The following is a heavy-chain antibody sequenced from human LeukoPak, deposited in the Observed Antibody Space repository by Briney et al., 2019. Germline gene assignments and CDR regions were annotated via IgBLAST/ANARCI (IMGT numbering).Heavy chain of an antibody. CDR1: GFSFTSYW. V-gene: IGHV5-51*01. Sequence: GESLKISCKGSGFSFTSYWIGWVRQMPGKAPEWRGMIYPGDSDTRYSPSFRGQVTISADKSISTTYLQWRSLKDSDTAIYYCARGDLVERRTAYMDVWGKGTTVTVFS. D-gene: IGHD1-1*01. CDR2: IYPGDSDT. J-gene: IGHJ6*03. CDR3: ARGDLVERRTAYMDV.